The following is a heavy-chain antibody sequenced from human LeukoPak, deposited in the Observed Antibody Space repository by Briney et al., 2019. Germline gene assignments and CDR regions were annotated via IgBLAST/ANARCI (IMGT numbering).Heavy chain of an antibody. CDR2: ISSSSSYI. Sequence: PGGSLRLSCAASGFTFSSYSMNWVRQAPGKGLEWVSSISSSSSYIYYADSVKGRFTISRGNAKNSLYLQMNSLRAEDTAVYYCAKGGDYGLYFDYWGQGTLVTVSS. CDR3: AKGGDYGLYFDY. D-gene: IGHD4-17*01. CDR1: GFTFSSYS. V-gene: IGHV3-21*04. J-gene: IGHJ4*02.